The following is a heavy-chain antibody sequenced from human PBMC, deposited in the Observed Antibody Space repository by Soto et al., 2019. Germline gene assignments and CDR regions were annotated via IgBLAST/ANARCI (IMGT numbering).Heavy chain of an antibody. CDR2: ISGSGISK. Sequence: GGSLRLSCAVSGFTLSSYAMIWVRQAPGKGLEWVSAISGSGISKYYADSVKGRFTISRDTSKNTLYLQMNSLRAEDAAVYYCAKSPGSGWAYYYYGMAVWVQGTTVTVSS. CDR3: AKSPGSGWAYYYYGMAV. J-gene: IGHJ6*02. D-gene: IGHD6-19*01. V-gene: IGHV3-23*01. CDR1: GFTLSSYA.